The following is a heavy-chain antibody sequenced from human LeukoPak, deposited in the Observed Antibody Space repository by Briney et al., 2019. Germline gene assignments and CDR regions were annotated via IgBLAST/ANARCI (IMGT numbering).Heavy chain of an antibody. CDR3: ARDTTFGY. CDR2: IKPDGSEK. D-gene: IGHD1-14*01. J-gene: IGHJ4*02. Sequence: GGSLRLSCAASGFTVSSNYMSWVRQAPGKGLEWVANIKPDGSEKYYVDSVKGRFTISRDNAKNSLYLQMNSLRAEDTAVYYCARDTTFGYWGQGTLVTVSS. CDR1: GFTVSSNY. V-gene: IGHV3-7*01.